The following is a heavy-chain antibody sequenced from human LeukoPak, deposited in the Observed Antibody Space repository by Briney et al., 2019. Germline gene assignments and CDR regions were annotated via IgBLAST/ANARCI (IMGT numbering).Heavy chain of an antibody. CDR2: ISNSGST. CDR3: ARETRLHSGSYSNDAFDI. J-gene: IGHJ3*02. V-gene: IGHV4-59*01. D-gene: IGHD1-26*01. Sequence: KPSETLSLTCTVSGGSISSYYWSWIRQPPGKGLERFGYISNSGSTDYNPSLKSRVTISLDTSKNQYSLRLSSVTAADTAVYYCARETRLHSGSYSNDAFDIWGQGTMVTVSS. CDR1: GGSISSYY.